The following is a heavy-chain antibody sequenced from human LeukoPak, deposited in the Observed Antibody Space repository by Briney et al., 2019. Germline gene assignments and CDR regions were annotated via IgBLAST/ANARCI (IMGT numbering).Heavy chain of an antibody. V-gene: IGHV3-30*02. D-gene: IGHD3-3*02. CDR2: IRYDGSNK. CDR3: AKDAHLLGEGFDY. J-gene: IGHJ4*02. Sequence: PGGALRLSCAASGFTFSSYGMHWVRQAPGKGLEWVAFIRYDGSNKYYADTVKGRFTISRDNSKNTLYLQMNSLRAEDTAVYYCAKDAHLLGEGFDYWGQGTLVTVSS. CDR1: GFTFSSYG.